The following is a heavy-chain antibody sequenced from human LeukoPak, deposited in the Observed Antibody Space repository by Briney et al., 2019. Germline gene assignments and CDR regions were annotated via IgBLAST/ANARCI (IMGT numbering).Heavy chain of an antibody. V-gene: IGHV4-34*01. Sequence: SETLSLTCAVYGGSFSGYYWSWIPHPPGKGLEWIGEINHSGSTNYNPSLKSRVTISVDTSKNQFSLKLSSVTAADTAVYYCARAAGGIQLWNNWFDPWGQGTLVTVSS. CDR2: INHSGST. J-gene: IGHJ5*02. D-gene: IGHD5-18*01. CDR3: ARAAGGIQLWNNWFDP. CDR1: GGSFSGYY.